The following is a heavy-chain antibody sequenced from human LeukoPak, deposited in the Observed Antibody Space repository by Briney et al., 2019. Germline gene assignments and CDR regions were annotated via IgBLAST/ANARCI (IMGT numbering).Heavy chain of an antibody. D-gene: IGHD3-10*01. J-gene: IGHJ6*04. CDR2: INAGNGNT. V-gene: IGHV1-3*01. Sequence: ASVKVSCKASGYTFTSYAMHWLRQAPGQRLEWMGWINAGNGNTKYSQKFQGRATITRDTSASTAYMELSSLRSEDTAVYYCARLEFGSGPFYGMDVWGKGTTVTVSS. CDR1: GYTFTSYA. CDR3: ARLEFGSGPFYGMDV.